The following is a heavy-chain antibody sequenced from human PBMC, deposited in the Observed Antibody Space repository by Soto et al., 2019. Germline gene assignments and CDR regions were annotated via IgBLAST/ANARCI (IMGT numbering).Heavy chain of an antibody. CDR3: ARKDYYGSGIYYFDY. J-gene: IGHJ4*01. Sequence: ASVKVSCKASGYTFNKYPMHWVRQAPGQGLEWMGWIKAANGDTGYSQKIQGRVTLTRDTSASTAYMELSSLRSEDTAVYYCARKDYYGSGIYYFDYWG. CDR2: IKAANGDT. V-gene: IGHV1-3*01. CDR1: GYTFNKYP. D-gene: IGHD3-10*01.